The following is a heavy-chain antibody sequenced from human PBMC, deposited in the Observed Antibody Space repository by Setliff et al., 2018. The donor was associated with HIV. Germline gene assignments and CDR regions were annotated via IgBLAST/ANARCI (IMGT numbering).Heavy chain of an antibody. V-gene: IGHV4-34*01. CDR1: SGSLSTYS. CDR3: ARSLAYCGCGGCSSGNYYYMDV. Sequence: SETLSLTCAVYSGSLSTYSLSWIRQPPGKGLEWIGEINHSGSTNYNPSLKSRLTITVDTAKNQFSLKLSSVTAADTAVYYCARSLAYCGCGGCSSGNYYYMDVWGKGTTVTVSS. D-gene: IGHD2-21*01. J-gene: IGHJ6*03. CDR2: INHSGST.